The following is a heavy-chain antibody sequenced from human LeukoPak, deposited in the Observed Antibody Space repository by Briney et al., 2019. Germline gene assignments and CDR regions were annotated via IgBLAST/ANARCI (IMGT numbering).Heavy chain of an antibody. V-gene: IGHV3-49*03. CDR1: GFTFGDYA. D-gene: IGHD1-26*01. J-gene: IGHJ4*02. CDR3: TRVPPVGAPFDIYFDY. Sequence: GGSLRLSCTASGFTFGDYAMSWFRQAPGKGLEWVGFIRSKAYGGTTEYAASVKGRFTISRDDSKSIAYLQMNSLRTEDTAVYYCTRVPPVGAPFDIYFDYWGQGTLVTVSS. CDR2: IRSKAYGGTT.